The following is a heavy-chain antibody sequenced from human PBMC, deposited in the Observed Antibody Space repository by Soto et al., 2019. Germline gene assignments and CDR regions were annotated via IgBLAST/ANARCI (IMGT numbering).Heavy chain of an antibody. D-gene: IGHD6-19*01. J-gene: IGHJ3*02. CDR1: VFTFINYW. V-gene: IGHV3-74*01. Sequence: PWGALRLSGAASVFTFINYWMHWVREVPGKGVVWVSRINSDGSSTTYADSVKGRFTISRDNAKNTLYLQMNSLRAEDTSVYFCARDAGSGWYGNAFDIWGQGTMVTVSS. CDR3: ARDAGSGWYGNAFDI. CDR2: INSDGSST.